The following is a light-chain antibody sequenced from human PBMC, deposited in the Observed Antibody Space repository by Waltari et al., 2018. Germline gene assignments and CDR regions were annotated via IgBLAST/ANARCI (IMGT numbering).Light chain of an antibody. V-gene: IGLV1-44*01. J-gene: IGLJ1*01. Sequence: QSVLTQAPSASGTPGRGVPVSCPGSDSNIGANSLTWYQHVPGAAPKALIFRSNQRPSGAPDRFSGSKSGTSASLAISGLRSEDEADYYCAAWDDRLDSYVFGTGTRVTVL. CDR1: DSNIGANS. CDR2: RSN. CDR3: AAWDDRLDSYV.